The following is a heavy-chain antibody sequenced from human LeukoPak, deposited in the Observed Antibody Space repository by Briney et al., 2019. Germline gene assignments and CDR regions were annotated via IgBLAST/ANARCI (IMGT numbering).Heavy chain of an antibody. V-gene: IGHV4-38-2*02. CDR1: GFSISSGYF. CDR2: IYESGGT. Sequence: SETLSLTCKVSGFSISSGYFWGWIRQPPGKGLEWIANIYESGGTYYNASLKSRLTISVDTSKNQFSLKLSSVTAADTAVYYCTRARVAVSGYFDFWGQGTLVTVSS. J-gene: IGHJ4*02. CDR3: TRARVAVSGYFDF. D-gene: IGHD6-19*01.